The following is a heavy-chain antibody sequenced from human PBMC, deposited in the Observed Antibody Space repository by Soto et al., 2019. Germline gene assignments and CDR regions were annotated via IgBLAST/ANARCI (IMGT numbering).Heavy chain of an antibody. Sequence: GWGLGLSCAASGFTVDDYAMHWVRQTPGKGLEWVSGISWNSGSIDYADSVKGRFTLSRDNAKYSQYLQMIILRPEDTALYYCARRRAGKSLLVNWGQGTLLTVSS. V-gene: IGHV3-9*01. D-gene: IGHD6-6*01. CDR2: ISWNSGSI. CDR1: GFTVDDYA. J-gene: IGHJ4*01. CDR3: ARRRAGKSLLVN.